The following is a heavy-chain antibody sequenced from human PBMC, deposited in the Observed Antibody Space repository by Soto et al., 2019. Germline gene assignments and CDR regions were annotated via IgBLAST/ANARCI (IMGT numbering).Heavy chain of an antibody. CDR1: GFNFDNYG. Sequence: GGSLRLSCVASGFNFDNYGMSWVRQAPGEGLEWVSAIKNDGTSTYYAASVEDRFTISRDNSKNTLYLQLNSLRAEDTAVYYCAQLGLMTFSHKHYFNHWGRGALVTVSS. D-gene: IGHD3-16*01. CDR3: AQLGLMTFSHKHYFNH. J-gene: IGHJ4*02. V-gene: IGHV3-23*01. CDR2: IKNDGTST.